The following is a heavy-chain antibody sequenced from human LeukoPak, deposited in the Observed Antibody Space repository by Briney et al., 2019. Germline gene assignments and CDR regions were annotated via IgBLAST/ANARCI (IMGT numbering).Heavy chain of an antibody. Sequence: SETLSPTCTVSGGSISSGSYYWSWIRQPAGKGLEWIGRIYTSGSTNYNPSLESRVTISVDTSKNQFSLKLSSVTAADTAVYYCARVTTGGYYNCWGQGTLVTVSS. CDR2: IYTSGST. CDR3: ARVTTGGYYNC. CDR1: GGSISSGSYY. V-gene: IGHV4-61*02. D-gene: IGHD3-22*01. J-gene: IGHJ4*02.